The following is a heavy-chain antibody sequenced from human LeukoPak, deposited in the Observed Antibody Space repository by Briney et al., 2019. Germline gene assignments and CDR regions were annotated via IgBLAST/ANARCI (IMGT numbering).Heavy chain of an antibody. Sequence: PSETLSLTCTVSGGSISSYYWSWIRQPPGKGLEWVSYISSSSTIYYADSVKGRFTISRDNAKNSLYLQMNSLRAEDTAVYYCARRQWGYDFWSGYPVDYWGQGTLVTVSS. CDR3: ARRQWGYDFWSGYPVDY. J-gene: IGHJ4*02. CDR2: ISSSSTI. V-gene: IGHV3-69-1*01. CDR1: GGSISSYY. D-gene: IGHD3-3*01.